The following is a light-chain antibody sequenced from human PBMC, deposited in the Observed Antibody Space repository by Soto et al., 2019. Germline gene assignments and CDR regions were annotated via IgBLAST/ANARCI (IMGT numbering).Light chain of an antibody. CDR3: QSYDSSLSRSV. J-gene: IGLJ1*01. Sequence: QSVLTQPPSVSGVPGQRVTISCTGSSSNIGAGYDVHWYQQLPGTAPKLLIYGNSNRPSGVPDRFSGSKSGTSASLAITGLQAEDEADYYCQSYDSSLSRSVFGTGTKVTVL. V-gene: IGLV1-40*01. CDR2: GNS. CDR1: SSNIGAGYD.